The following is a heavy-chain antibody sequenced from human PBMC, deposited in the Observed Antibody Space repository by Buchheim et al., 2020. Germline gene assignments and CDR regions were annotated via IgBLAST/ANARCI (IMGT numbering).Heavy chain of an antibody. Sequence: QVRLVQSGAEAKKPGASVKVSCKTSGYPFIDYYIHWLRQAPGQGLEWMGWVRSDSGGTRYAQTFHGRVTMTVDTSISTAYMDLNRLTSHDTAVYFCARERSTVPFDSWGQGTL. CDR3: ARERSTVPFDS. CDR2: VRSDSGGT. CDR1: GYPFIDYY. V-gene: IGHV1-2*02. J-gene: IGHJ4*02. D-gene: IGHD4-17*01.